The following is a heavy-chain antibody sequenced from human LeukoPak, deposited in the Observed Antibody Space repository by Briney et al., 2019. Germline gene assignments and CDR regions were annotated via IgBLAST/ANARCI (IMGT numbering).Heavy chain of an antibody. CDR3: ARGDGYYYDSSGYLLGY. V-gene: IGHV4-34*01. Sequence: SETLSLTCAVYGGSFSGYYWSWLRQPPGKGLEWIGEINHSGSTNYNPSLKSRVTISVDTSKNQFSLKLSSVTAADTAVYYCARGDGYYYDSSGYLLGYWGQGTLVTVSS. J-gene: IGHJ4*02. CDR1: GGSFSGYY. D-gene: IGHD3-22*01. CDR2: INHSGST.